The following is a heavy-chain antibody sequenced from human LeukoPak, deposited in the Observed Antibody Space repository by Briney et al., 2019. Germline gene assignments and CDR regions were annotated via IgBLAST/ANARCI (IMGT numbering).Heavy chain of an antibody. CDR2: IYYSGST. CDR3: ARQDIAARPGWFDP. V-gene: IGHV4-59*08. Sequence: SETLSLTCTVSGGSISSYYWSWIRQPPGKGLEWIGYIYYSGSTNYNPSLKSRVTISVDTSKNQFSLKLSSVTAADTAVYYCARQDIAARPGWFDPWGQGTLVTVSS. D-gene: IGHD6-6*01. CDR1: GGSISSYY. J-gene: IGHJ5*02.